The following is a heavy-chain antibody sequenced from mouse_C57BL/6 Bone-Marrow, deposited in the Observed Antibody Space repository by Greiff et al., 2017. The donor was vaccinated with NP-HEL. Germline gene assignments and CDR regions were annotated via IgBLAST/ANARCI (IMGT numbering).Heavy chain of an antibody. V-gene: IGHV1-55*01. CDR3: AREGGIYYGSSGYYAMDY. CDR2: IYPGSGST. D-gene: IGHD1-1*01. CDR1: GYTFTSYW. J-gene: IGHJ4*01. Sequence: QVQLQQPGAELVKPGASVKMSCKASGYTFTSYWITWVKQRPGQGLEWIGDIYPGSGSTNYNEKFKSKATLTVDTSSSTAYMQLSSLTSEDSAVYYCAREGGIYYGSSGYYAMDYWGQGTSVTVSS.